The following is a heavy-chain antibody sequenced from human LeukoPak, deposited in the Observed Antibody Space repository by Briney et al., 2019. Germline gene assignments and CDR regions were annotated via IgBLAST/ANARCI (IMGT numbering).Heavy chain of an antibody. CDR1: GGSFSGYY. D-gene: IGHD4-11*01. J-gene: IGHJ4*02. Sequence: SETLSLTCAVYGGSFSGYYWSWIRQPPGKGLEWIGEINHSGSTNYNPSLQSRVTISVDTSKNQFSLRLSSVTAADTAVYYCAREPYNWGQGTLVTVSS. V-gene: IGHV4-34*01. CDR2: INHSGST. CDR3: AREPYN.